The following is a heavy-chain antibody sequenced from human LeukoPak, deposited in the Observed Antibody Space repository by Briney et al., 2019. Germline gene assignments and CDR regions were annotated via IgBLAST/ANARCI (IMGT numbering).Heavy chain of an antibody. Sequence: GGSLRLSCVVSGFTFSSSWMTWVRQAPGKGLEWVGRIKSKTDGGTTDYAAPVKGRFTISRDDSKNTLYLQMNSLKTEDTAVYYCTTPWEPDLTPDYWGQGTLVTVSS. V-gene: IGHV3-15*01. CDR3: TTPWEPDLTPDY. CDR2: IKSKTDGGTT. J-gene: IGHJ4*02. D-gene: IGHD1-26*01. CDR1: GFTFSSSW.